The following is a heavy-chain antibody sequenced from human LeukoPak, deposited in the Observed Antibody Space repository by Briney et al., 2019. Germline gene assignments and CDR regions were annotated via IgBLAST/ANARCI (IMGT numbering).Heavy chain of an antibody. CDR1: GGSISSYY. D-gene: IGHD6-13*01. Sequence: SETLSLTCTVSGGSISSYYRSWIRQPPGKGLEWIGYIYYSGSTNYNPSLKSRVTISVDTSKNQFSLKLSSVTAADTAVYYCASVPAAAGTGGYYYYYMDVWGKGTTVTVSS. J-gene: IGHJ6*03. V-gene: IGHV4-59*01. CDR3: ASVPAAAGTGGYYYYYMDV. CDR2: IYYSGST.